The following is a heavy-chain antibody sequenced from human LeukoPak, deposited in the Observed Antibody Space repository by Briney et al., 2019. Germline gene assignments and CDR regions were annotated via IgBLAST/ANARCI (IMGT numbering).Heavy chain of an antibody. J-gene: IGHJ5*02. CDR2: IYHSGST. CDR3: ARDPLYCSGGSCYSTWFDP. CDR1: GGSFSGYY. V-gene: IGHV4-34*01. Sequence: RPSETLSLTCAVYGGSFSGYYWSWIRQPPGKGLEWIGIIYHSGSTYYNPSLKSRVTISVDTSKNQFSLKLSSVTAADTAVYYCARDPLYCSGGSCYSTWFDPWGQGILVTVSP. D-gene: IGHD2-15*01.